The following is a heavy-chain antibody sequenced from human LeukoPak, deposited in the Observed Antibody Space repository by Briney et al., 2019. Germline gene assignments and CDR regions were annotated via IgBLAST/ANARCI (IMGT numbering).Heavy chain of an antibody. CDR1: GFTFSSYC. Sequence: PGRSLRLSCAASGFTFSSYCMHWVRQAPGKGLEWVAVISYDGSNKYYADSVKGRFTISRDNSKNTLYLQMNSLRAEDTAVYYCAKAFSGWTFDYWDQGTLVTVSS. J-gene: IGHJ4*02. CDR2: ISYDGSNK. D-gene: IGHD6-19*01. CDR3: AKAFSGWTFDY. V-gene: IGHV3-30*18.